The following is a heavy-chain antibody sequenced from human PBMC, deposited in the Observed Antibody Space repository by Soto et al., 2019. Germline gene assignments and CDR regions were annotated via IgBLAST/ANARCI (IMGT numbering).Heavy chain of an antibody. Sequence: QVQLVQSGAEVKKPGSSVKVSCKASGGSFRSYAVNWVRQAPGQGLECLGGIIPIFGTPNYAQKFHGRVSITADESTTPVDLNLLSLTSEDTGVYYWSYSANHRYFFDSWGQGTLVSVS. CDR1: GGSFRSYA. J-gene: IGHJ5*01. CDR3: SYSANHRYFFDS. CDR2: IIPIFGTP. V-gene: IGHV1-69*12. D-gene: IGHD5-18*01.